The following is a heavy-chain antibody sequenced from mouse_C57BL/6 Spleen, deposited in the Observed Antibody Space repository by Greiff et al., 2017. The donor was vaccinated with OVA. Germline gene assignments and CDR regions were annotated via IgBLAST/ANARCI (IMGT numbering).Heavy chain of an antibody. Sequence: VMLVESGPELVKPGASVKISCKASGYAFSSSWMNWVKQRPGKGLEWIGRIYPGDGDTNYNGKFKGKATLTADKSSSTAYMQLSSLTSEDSAVYFCATPFITTVGYAMDYWGQGTSVTVSS. D-gene: IGHD1-1*01. CDR3: ATPFITTVGYAMDY. CDR2: IYPGDGDT. CDR1: GYAFSSSW. J-gene: IGHJ4*01. V-gene: IGHV1-82*01.